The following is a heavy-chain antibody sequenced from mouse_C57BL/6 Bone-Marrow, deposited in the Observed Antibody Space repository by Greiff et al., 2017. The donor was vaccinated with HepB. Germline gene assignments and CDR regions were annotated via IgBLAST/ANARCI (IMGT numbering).Heavy chain of an antibody. CDR3: ARSRDDYYGSSYD. V-gene: IGHV1-64*01. J-gene: IGHJ2*01. CDR2: IHPNSGST. D-gene: IGHD1-1*01. Sequence: VQLQQPGAELVKPGASVKLSCKASGYTFTSYWMHWVKQRPGQGLEWIGMIHPNSGSTNYNEKFKSKATLTVDKSSSTAYMQLSSLTSEDSAVYYCARSRDDYYGSSYDWGQGTTLTVSS. CDR1: GYTFTSYW.